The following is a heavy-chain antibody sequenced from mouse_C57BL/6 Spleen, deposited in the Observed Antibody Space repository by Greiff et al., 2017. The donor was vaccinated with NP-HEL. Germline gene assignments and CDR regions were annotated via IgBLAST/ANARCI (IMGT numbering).Heavy chain of an antibody. V-gene: IGHV1-39*01. J-gene: IGHJ4*01. Sequence: VQLQQSGPELVKPGASVKISCKASGYSFTDYNMNWVKQSTGKSLEWIGEINPNYGTTSYNQKFKGQATLTVDKSSSTAYMQLNSLTSEDSAVYCCASVGLRYAMDYWGKGTSVTVSS. D-gene: IGHD3-1*01. CDR2: INPNYGTT. CDR3: ASVGLRYAMDY. CDR1: GYSFTDYN.